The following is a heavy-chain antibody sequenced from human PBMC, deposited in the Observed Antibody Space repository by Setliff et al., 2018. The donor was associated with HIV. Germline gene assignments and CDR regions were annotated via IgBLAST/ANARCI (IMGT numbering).Heavy chain of an antibody. D-gene: IGHD3-10*01. V-gene: IGHV4-39*07. CDR3: ARARGPPLPVLDF. CDR1: GGSITTTNYY. Sequence: LETLSLTCTVSGGSITTTNYYWGWVRQSPGKGLEWIGVIYYRGSAYYNLSLQSRVTLSVDTSKNSFSLHLTSVTAADTAVYFCARARGPPLPVLDFWGQGTLVTVSS. J-gene: IGHJ4*02. CDR2: IYYRGSA.